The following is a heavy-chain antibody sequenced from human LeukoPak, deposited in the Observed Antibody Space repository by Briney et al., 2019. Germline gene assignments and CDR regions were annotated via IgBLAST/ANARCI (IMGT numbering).Heavy chain of an antibody. Sequence: KPGGSLRLSCAASGFTFSSYSMNWVRQAPGKGLEWVSSISSSSSYIYYADSVKGRFTISRDNAKNSLYLQMNSLRAEDTAVYYCARDVAGYTYGYARVPFDYWGQGTLVAVSS. D-gene: IGHD5-18*01. J-gene: IGHJ4*02. CDR2: ISSSSSYI. V-gene: IGHV3-21*04. CDR3: ARDVAGYTYGYARVPFDY. CDR1: GFTFSSYS.